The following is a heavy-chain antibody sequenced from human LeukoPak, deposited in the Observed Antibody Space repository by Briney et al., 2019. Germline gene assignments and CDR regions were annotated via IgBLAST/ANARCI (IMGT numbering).Heavy chain of an antibody. D-gene: IGHD2-15*01. J-gene: IGHJ4*02. V-gene: IGHV4-59*02. CDR2: IYKIGTT. Sequence: PSETLSLTCTVFGDSVTGYFLNWVRQPPGKGPEWIGHIYKIGTTNYNPSLKSRLTISADTSKNQFSLQLRSVTAADTAVYYCVIGVGWQPDYWGQGALVTVSS. CDR1: GDSVTGYF. CDR3: VIGVGWQPDY.